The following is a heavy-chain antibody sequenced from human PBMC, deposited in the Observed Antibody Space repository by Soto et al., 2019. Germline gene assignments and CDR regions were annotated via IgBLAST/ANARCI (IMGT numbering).Heavy chain of an antibody. CDR1: GLTVSSND. CDR2: IYSDGTT. Sequence: GGSLRLSCAASGLTVSSNDMNWVRQAPGKGLEWVSVIYSDGTTYYADSVKGRFTISRDNSKSTLYLQLNSLRVEDTAVYYCARETEEKLLDYWGQGTLVTVSS. CDR3: ARETEEKLLDY. J-gene: IGHJ4*02. V-gene: IGHV3-66*01.